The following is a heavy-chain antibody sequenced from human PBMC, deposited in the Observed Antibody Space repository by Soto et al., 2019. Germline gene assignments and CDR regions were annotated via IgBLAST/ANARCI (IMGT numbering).Heavy chain of an antibody. J-gene: IGHJ2*01. CDR2: VYYSGTT. V-gene: IGHV4-30-4*01. Sequence: NPSETLSLTCTVSGASINNNDYYWSWIRQTPGKGLEWIGYVYYSGTTDYIPSLKSRLSMSIDKSQNQFTLKLNSVTAADTATHYCARMSYFYDKWYFDLWGRGTLVTISS. CDR3: ARMSYFYDKWYFDL. CDR1: GASINNNDYY. D-gene: IGHD3-22*01.